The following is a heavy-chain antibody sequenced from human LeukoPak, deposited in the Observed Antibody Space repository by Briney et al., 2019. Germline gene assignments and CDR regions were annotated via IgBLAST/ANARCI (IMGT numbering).Heavy chain of an antibody. D-gene: IGHD2-8*02. J-gene: IGHJ4*02. CDR1: GFTFSSYG. CDR3: ATYLGGVAYYFDY. CDR2: IQYDGSNK. V-gene: IGHV3-30*02. Sequence: GGSLRLSCAASGFTFSSYGMHWVRQAPGKGLEWVAFIQYDGSNKYSADSVKGRFTISRDNSKNTLYLQMNSLRAEDTPVYYCATYLGGVAYYFDYWGQGTLVTVSS.